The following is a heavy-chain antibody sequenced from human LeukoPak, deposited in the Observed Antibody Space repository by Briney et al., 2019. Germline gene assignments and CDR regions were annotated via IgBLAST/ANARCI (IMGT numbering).Heavy chain of an antibody. CDR2: VYYDGTS. V-gene: IGHV4-39*01. J-gene: IGHJ4*02. D-gene: IGHD5-24*01. CDR1: GGSINSHSYY. CDR3: VRHVSTNTGYFDS. Sequence: SETLSLTCTVSGGSINSHSYYWGWIRQPPGKGLEWIGSVYYDGTSYSNPSLKSRVGVFVDTSRDQFSLDLDFVTAADTALYYCVRHVSTNTGYFDSCGQGTLVSVSS.